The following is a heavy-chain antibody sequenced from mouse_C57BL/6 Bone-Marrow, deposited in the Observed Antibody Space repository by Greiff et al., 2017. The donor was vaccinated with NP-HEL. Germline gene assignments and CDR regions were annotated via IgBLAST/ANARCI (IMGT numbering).Heavy chain of an antibody. CDR2: INPSSGYT. CDR3: ARIKRLLRYAMDY. J-gene: IGHJ4*01. V-gene: IGHV1-7*01. D-gene: IGHD1-1*01. CDR1: GYTFTSYW. Sequence: QVQLKEPGAELAKPGASVKLSCKASGYTFTSYWMHWVKQRPGQGLEWIGYINPSSGYTKYNQKFKDKATLTADKSSSTAYMQLSSLTYEDSAVYYCARIKRLLRYAMDYWGQGTSVTVSS.